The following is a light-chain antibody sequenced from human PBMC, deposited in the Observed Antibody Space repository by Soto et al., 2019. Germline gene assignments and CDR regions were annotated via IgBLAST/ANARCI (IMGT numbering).Light chain of an antibody. CDR1: RSNIEAGYH. Sequence: QSVLTQPPSVSGAPGQRVTISCTGGRSNIEAGYHVHWYQQLPGGAPKLLVFGNDNRPSGVPDRFSGSRSGNTASLTISGLQAEDEADYHCSSYRNSSTLYVFGTGTKVTVL. CDR3: SSYRNSSTLYV. CDR2: GND. V-gene: IGLV1-40*01. J-gene: IGLJ1*01.